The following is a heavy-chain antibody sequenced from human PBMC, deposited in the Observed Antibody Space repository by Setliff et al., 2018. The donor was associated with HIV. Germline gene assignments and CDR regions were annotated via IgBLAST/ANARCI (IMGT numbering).Heavy chain of an antibody. D-gene: IGHD5-18*01. CDR3: ARGSRGYSYAYYYYYMDV. CDR2: IYTTGST. V-gene: IGHV4-4*08. CDR1: GGSISNYY. J-gene: IGHJ6*03. Sequence: PSETLSLTCTVSGGSISNYYWSWIRQPPGKGLAWIGYIYTTGSTNYNPSLKSRVTISVDTSKNQLSLRLNSVTVADTAVYFCARGSRGYSYAYYYYYMDVWGKGTTVTVSS.